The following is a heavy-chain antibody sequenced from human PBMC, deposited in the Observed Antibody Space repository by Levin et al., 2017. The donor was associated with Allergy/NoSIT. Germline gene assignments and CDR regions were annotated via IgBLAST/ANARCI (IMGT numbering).Heavy chain of an antibody. CDR1: GFTFSSYS. CDR2: ISSSSSYI. Sequence: GGSLRLSCAASGFTFSSYSMNWVRQAPGKGLEWVSSISSSSSYIYYADSVKGRFTISRDNAKNSLYLQMNSLRAEDTAVYYCARDNDYGGNSEYFQHWGQGTLVTVSS. D-gene: IGHD4-23*01. CDR3: ARDNDYGGNSEYFQH. V-gene: IGHV3-21*01. J-gene: IGHJ1*01.